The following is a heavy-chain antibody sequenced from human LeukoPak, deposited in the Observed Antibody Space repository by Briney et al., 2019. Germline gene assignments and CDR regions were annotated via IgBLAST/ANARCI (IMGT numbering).Heavy chain of an antibody. V-gene: IGHV4-4*07. J-gene: IGHJ4*02. Sequence: LDYIGRIHSGESTNYNPSLMGRVTMSVDTSKNQVTLRLTSLTAADTAVYYCARVVAMIRGVRSDPYYFDYCGQGTLVTVSS. D-gene: IGHD3-10*01. CDR2: IHSGEST. CDR3: ARVVAMIRGVRSDPYYFDY.